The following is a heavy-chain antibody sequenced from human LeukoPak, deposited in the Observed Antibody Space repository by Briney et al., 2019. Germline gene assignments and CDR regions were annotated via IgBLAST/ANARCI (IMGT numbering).Heavy chain of an antibody. V-gene: IGHV3-21*01. CDR2: ISSSSSYI. CDR1: GFTFRSYS. J-gene: IGHJ5*02. CDR3: ARVGGVPAATLYNWFDP. Sequence: GALRLSCAVSGFTFRSYSMNWVGQAPGYGLEWVSSISSSSSYIYYADSVKGRFTISRDNAKNSLYLQMNSLRAEDTAVYYCARVGGVPAATLYNWFDPWGQGTLVTVSS. D-gene: IGHD2-2*01.